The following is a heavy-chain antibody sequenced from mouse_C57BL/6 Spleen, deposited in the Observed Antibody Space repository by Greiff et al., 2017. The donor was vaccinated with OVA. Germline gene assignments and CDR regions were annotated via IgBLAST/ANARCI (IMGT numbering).Heavy chain of an antibody. D-gene: IGHD2-2*01. V-gene: IGHV1-66*01. Sequence: QVQLKESGPELVKPGASVKISCKASGYSFTSYYIHWVKQRPGQGLEWIGWIYPGSGNTKYNEKFKGKATLTADTSSSTAYMQLSSLTSEDSAVYYCAGGATMVTTGFAYWGQGTLVTVSA. CDR3: AGGATMVTTGFAY. J-gene: IGHJ3*01. CDR1: GYSFTSYY. CDR2: IYPGSGNT.